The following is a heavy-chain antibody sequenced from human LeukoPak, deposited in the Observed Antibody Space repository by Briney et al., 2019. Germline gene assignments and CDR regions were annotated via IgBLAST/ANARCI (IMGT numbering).Heavy chain of an antibody. J-gene: IGHJ4*02. Sequence: SETLSLTCTVSGGSISSYYWSWIRQPSGKGLEWIGYIYYSGSTNYNPSLKSRVTISVDTSKNQFSLKLSSVTAADTAVYYCARDGSPPYGDNTFDYWGQGTLVTVSS. D-gene: IGHD4-17*01. CDR2: IYYSGST. CDR3: ARDGSPPYGDNTFDY. V-gene: IGHV4-59*01. CDR1: GGSISSYY.